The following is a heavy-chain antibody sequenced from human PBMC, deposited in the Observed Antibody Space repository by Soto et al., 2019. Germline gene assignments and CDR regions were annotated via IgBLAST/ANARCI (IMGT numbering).Heavy chain of an antibody. Sequence: PXESLKVSCKGSGNRFTSYVISWVRQMPGKGLEWMGRIDPSDSYTNYSPSFQGHVTISADKSISTAYLQWSSLKASDTAMYYCAMAYYDFWSGYYTAPDAFDIWGQGTMVTVSS. J-gene: IGHJ3*02. V-gene: IGHV5-10-1*01. CDR1: GNRFTSYV. CDR2: IDPSDSYT. CDR3: AMAYYDFWSGYYTAPDAFDI. D-gene: IGHD3-3*01.